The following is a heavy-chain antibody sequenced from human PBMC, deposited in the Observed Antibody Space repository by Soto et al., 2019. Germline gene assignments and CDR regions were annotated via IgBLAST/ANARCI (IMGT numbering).Heavy chain of an antibody. J-gene: IGHJ5*02. CDR1: GYTFSNSG. D-gene: IGHD2-8*01. CDR3: ARDEYNNGRNWLNP. CDR2: ISTYNGNT. V-gene: IGHV1-18*01. Sequence: QVQLVQSGPEVKKPGASVKVSCKASGYTFSNSGFTWMRQAPGQGLEWMGWISTYNGNTNYAQKFQGRLSMTTDTSTSTAFMELRTLGSDDTAVYYCARDEYNNGRNWLNPWGQGTLVTVTS.